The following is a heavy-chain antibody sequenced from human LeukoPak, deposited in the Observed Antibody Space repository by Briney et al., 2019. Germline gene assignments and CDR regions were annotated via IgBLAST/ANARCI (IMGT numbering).Heavy chain of an antibody. CDR1: GFTFSDYY. V-gene: IGHV3-11*01. D-gene: IGHD3-22*01. J-gene: IGHJ4*02. CDR3: ARCRVKYYDSSGPFFDY. Sequence: PGGSLRLSCAASGFTFSDYYMSWIRQAPGKGLEWVSYISSSGSTIYYADSVKGRFTISRDNAKNSLHLQMNSLRAEDTAVYYCARCRVKYYDSSGPFFDYWGQGTLVTVSS. CDR2: ISSSGSTI.